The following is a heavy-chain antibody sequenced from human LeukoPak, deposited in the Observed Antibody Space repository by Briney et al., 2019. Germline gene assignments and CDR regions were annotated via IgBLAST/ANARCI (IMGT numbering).Heavy chain of an antibody. CDR2: ISYDGSNK. J-gene: IGHJ4*02. V-gene: IGHV3-30*18. Sequence: GGSLRLSCAASGFTFTSYGMHWVRQAPGKGLEWVAVISYDGSNKYYADSVKGRFTISRDNSKNTLYLQMNSLRTEDTAVYYCAKDPWGGSSFGDYWGQGTLVSVSS. CDR1: GFTFTSYG. D-gene: IGHD2-15*01. CDR3: AKDPWGGSSFGDY.